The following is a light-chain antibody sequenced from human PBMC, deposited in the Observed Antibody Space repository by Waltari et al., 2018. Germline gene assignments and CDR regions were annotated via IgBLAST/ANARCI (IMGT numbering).Light chain of an antibody. Sequence: EIVLTQSPGTLSLSPVERATLSCRASQSVSSSYLAWYQQKPGQAPRLLIYGASNSATGIPDRFSGSGAGTDFTLTISRLEPEDFAMYYCQQYGSSPRTFGGGTKVEIK. CDR1: QSVSSSY. CDR3: QQYGSSPRT. J-gene: IGKJ4*01. CDR2: GAS. V-gene: IGKV3-20*01.